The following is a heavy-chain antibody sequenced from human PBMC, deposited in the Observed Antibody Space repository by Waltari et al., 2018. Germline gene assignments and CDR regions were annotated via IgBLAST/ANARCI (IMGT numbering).Heavy chain of an antibody. J-gene: IGHJ3*02. CDR2: IHDSGTA. CDR1: GRSMWCVH. V-gene: IGHV4-59*01. D-gene: IGHD5-18*01. CDR3: ARVPQYTYRAFDI. Sequence: QVQLQESGPGLVKPSETLSLTCSVTGRSMWCVHWSWIRQPPGKGLEWIAYIHDSGTANYNPSLKSRVTILIDTSKSQFSLQVTSVTAADTAVYYCARVPQYTYRAFDIWGQGTMVTVSS.